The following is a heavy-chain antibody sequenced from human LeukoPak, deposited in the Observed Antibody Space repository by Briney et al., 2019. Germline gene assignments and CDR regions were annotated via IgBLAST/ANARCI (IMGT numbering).Heavy chain of an antibody. D-gene: IGHD5-18*01. CDR3: ARGYSYGSHIDY. V-gene: IGHV3-48*03. J-gene: IGHJ4*02. CDR2: ISSSGSII. CDR1: GLTYRSDE. Sequence: GGSLRLSCAASGLTYRSDEMNWIRRAPGKGLEWVSYISSSGSIIYYADSVKGRFTISRDNAKNSLYLQMNSLRAEDTAVYYCARGYSYGSHIDYWGQGTLVTVPS.